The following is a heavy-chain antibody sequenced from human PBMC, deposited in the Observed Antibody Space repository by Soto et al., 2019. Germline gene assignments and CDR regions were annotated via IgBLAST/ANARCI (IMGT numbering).Heavy chain of an antibody. Sequence: ASETLSLTCTVSGDSISTFYWGWMRQSPGKELEWIGYVYYTGSTNYNPSLKSRVTISVDGSKNQFSLKLTSANAADTAVYYCARGRTVRNYADDSSDYFYFFDYWGQGTQVTVSS. J-gene: IGHJ4*02. D-gene: IGHD3-22*01. CDR2: VYYTGST. CDR3: ARGRTVRNYADDSSDYFYFFDY. V-gene: IGHV4-59*01. CDR1: GDSISTFY.